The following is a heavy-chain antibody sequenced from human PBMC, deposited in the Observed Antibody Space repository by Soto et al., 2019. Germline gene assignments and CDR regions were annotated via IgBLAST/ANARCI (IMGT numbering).Heavy chain of an antibody. Sequence: ASVKVSCTASGYTFTSYGISWVRQAPGQGLEWMGWISAYNGNTNYAQKPQGRVTMTTDTSTSTAYMELRSLRSDDTAVYYCARVRVAATPWGNWFDPWGQGTLVTVSS. CDR3: ARVRVAATPWGNWFDP. CDR2: ISAYNGNT. V-gene: IGHV1-18*01. J-gene: IGHJ5*02. CDR1: GYTFTSYG. D-gene: IGHD2-15*01.